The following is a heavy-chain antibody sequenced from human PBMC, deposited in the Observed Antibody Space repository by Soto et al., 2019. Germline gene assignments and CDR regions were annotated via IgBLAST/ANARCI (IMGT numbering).Heavy chain of an antibody. Sequence: SETLSLTCTVSGGSVSSGSYYWSWIRQPPGKGLEWIGYIYYSGSTNYNPSLKSRVTISVDTSKNQFSLKLSSVTAADTAVYYCARAPIVPTYGMDVWGQGTTVTVSS. CDR1: GGSVSSGSYY. J-gene: IGHJ6*02. V-gene: IGHV4-61*01. D-gene: IGHD2-2*01. CDR2: IYYSGST. CDR3: ARAPIVPTYGMDV.